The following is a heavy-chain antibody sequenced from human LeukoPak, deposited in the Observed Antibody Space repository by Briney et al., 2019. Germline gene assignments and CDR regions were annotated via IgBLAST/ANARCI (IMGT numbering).Heavy chain of an antibody. CDR3: ANFYISNYYDSSGYFRSFDY. CDR1: GFTFSSYA. CDR2: ISGSGGST. V-gene: IGHV3-23*01. D-gene: IGHD3-22*01. J-gene: IGHJ4*02. Sequence: PGGSLRLSCAASGFTFSSYAMSWVRQAPGKGLECVSAISGSGGSTYYADSVKGRFTISRDNSKNTLYLQMNSLRAEDTAVYYCANFYISNYYDSSGYFRSFDYWGQGTLVTVSS.